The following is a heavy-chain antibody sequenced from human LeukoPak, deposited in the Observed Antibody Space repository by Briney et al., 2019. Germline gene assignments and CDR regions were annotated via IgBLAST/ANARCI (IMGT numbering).Heavy chain of an antibody. V-gene: IGHV4-4*07. Sequence: PSETLSLTCTVSGGSISSYYWSWIRQPAGKGLEWIGRIYTSGSTNYNPSLKSRVTMSVDTSKNQFSLKLSSVTAADTAAYYCARDRIETPSYYFDYWGQGTLVTVSS. J-gene: IGHJ4*02. CDR3: ARDRIETPSYYFDY. CDR2: IYTSGST. D-gene: IGHD1-26*01. CDR1: GGSISSYY.